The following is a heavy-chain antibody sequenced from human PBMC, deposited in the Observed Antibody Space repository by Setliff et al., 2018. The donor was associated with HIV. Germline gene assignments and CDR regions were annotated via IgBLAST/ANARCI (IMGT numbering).Heavy chain of an antibody. CDR3: TRSPGLRSVDS. Sequence: PSETLSLTCTISGGSISITSYYWGWIRQPPGEGLEWIGSIHYSGNTYYNPSLKSRVTISVDTSKNQFSLKLKSVTAADTALYYFTRSPGLRSVDSWGQGTLVTVSS. J-gene: IGHJ4*02. V-gene: IGHV4-39*01. CDR2: IHYSGNT. D-gene: IGHD3-3*01. CDR1: GGSISITSYY.